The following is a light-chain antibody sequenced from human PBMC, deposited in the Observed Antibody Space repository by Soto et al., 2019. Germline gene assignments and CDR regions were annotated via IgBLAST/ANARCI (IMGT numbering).Light chain of an antibody. CDR1: QGTSSY. Sequence: DIQLTQSPSFLSASVGEIVTLNCLASQGTSSYLAWYQQKPGKAPKLLIYAASTLQSGVPSRFSGSGSGTEFTLTISSLQPEDFATYYCQQLNSYPGLTFGGGTKV. CDR3: QQLNSYPGLT. V-gene: IGKV1-9*01. CDR2: AAS. J-gene: IGKJ4*01.